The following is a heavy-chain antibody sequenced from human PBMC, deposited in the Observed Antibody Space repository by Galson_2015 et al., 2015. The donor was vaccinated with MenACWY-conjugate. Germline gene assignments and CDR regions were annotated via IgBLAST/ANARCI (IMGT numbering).Heavy chain of an antibody. D-gene: IGHD3-9*01. CDR2: ISDSGRTT. J-gene: IGHJ4*02. CDR3: AKDLVKNYEMLTGYFSD. CDR1: GFPFSSYA. Sequence: SLRLSCAVSGFPFSSYAMTWVRQAPGKGLEWVSTISDSGRTTYYADSVQGRFIISRDNSKNKVFLQMSSLRAEDAAAYYCAKDLVKNYEMLTGYFSDWGQGALVTVSS. V-gene: IGHV3-23*01.